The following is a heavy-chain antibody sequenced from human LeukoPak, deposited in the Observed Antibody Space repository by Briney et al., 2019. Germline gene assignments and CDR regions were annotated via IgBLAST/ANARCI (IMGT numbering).Heavy chain of an antibody. J-gene: IGHJ4*02. CDR2: IYYSGNT. CDR1: GDFLSSGDYY. CDR3: ARLCQVTTCAKFEY. V-gene: IGHV4-39*01. D-gene: IGHD4-17*01. Sequence: SETLSLTCTVSGDFLSSGDYYWGGLAPSPGKGLTWLGSIYYSGNTLYNASSESRVTISVDTSKNQLSLKLRSVTAADTAVYYCARLCQVTTCAKFEYWGRGIPVTVSS.